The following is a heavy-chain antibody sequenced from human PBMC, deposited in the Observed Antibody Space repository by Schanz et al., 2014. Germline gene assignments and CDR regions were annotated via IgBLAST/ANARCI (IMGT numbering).Heavy chain of an antibody. CDR1: GGTFNSYT. CDR2: IIPIHGIV. V-gene: IGHV1-69*09. J-gene: IGHJ4*02. CDR3: ARDGVDAAAGGNS. Sequence: QVQLVQSGTQVKKPGASVKVSCKASGGTFNSYTINWVRQAPGQGLEWMGRIIPIHGIVNYAQRFQDRVRIAADKSASPAYMELSSLRSEDTAVYYCARDGVDAAAGGNSWGQGTLVTVSS. D-gene: IGHD6-13*01.